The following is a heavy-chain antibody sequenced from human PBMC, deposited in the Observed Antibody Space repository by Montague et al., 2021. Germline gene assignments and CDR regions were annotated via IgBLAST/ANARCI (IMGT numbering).Heavy chain of an antibody. CDR2: IYDSGST. CDR3: ARSGGYCSGGRCDTFDX. CDR1: GGSISSGGFY. J-gene: IGHJ4*02. Sequence: TLSLTCSVSGGSISSGGFYWSWIRQHPGKGPEWIGSIYDSGSTNYNPSLKSRLTLSRDTSENQVSLRLTSVTAAETAVYYCARSGGYCSGGRCDTFDXWGQGTLVTVSS. V-gene: IGHV4-31*03. D-gene: IGHD2-15*01.